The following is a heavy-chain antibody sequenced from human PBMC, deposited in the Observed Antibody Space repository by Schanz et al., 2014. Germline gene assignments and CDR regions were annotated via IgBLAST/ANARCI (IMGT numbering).Heavy chain of an antibody. V-gene: IGHV3-21*04. J-gene: IGHJ4*02. CDR2: ISTSGTYM. CDR3: AKVRYSSGWRGDYFDE. CDR1: GFAFSSFA. D-gene: IGHD6-25*01. Sequence: EVQLVESGGGLVQPGGSLRLSCVASGFAFSSFAMTWVRQAPGRGLEWVSSISTSGTYMYIADSLKGRLTISRDNSKNTLYLQMNSLRAEDTAVYYCAKVRYSSGWRGDYFDEWGQGTLVTVSS.